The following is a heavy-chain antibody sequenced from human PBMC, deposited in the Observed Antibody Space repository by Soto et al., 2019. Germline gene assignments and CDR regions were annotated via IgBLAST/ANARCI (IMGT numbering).Heavy chain of an antibody. D-gene: IGHD2-21*02. Sequence: QVYLVQSGAEVKKPGSSVKISCKASGGIFSSNTINWVRQAAGKGLEWMGGIIPLFGTANYAEKFQGRVTITADKSTKPEYMELTSLRSEDTAVYYCASKAACGGDCYAFDSWGQGTLVTVSS. CDR1: GGIFSSNT. CDR3: ASKAACGGDCYAFDS. V-gene: IGHV1-69*06. J-gene: IGHJ4*02. CDR2: IIPLFGTA.